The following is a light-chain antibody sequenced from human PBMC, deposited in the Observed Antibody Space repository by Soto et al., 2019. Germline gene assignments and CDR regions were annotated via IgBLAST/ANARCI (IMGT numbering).Light chain of an antibody. CDR2: KAT. V-gene: IGKV1-5*03. Sequence: ILMIQSPSTLSASVGDRVTITCRASQSISKWLAWYQQRPGKAPKLLNFKATTLEPGVPSRFSGSGSGTEFTLSISSLQPEDFATYFCPQTNSFPITFRQGTRLENK. CDR3: PQTNSFPIT. J-gene: IGKJ5*01. CDR1: QSISKW.